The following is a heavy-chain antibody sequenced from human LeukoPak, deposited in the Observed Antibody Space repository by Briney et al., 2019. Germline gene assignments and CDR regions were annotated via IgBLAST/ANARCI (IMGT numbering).Heavy chain of an antibody. CDR1: GFTFSGSG. CDR3: AKDPHLGYCSSTSCYGVAFHI. J-gene: IGHJ3*02. V-gene: IGHV3-30*02. CDR2: IRYDGSDK. Sequence: PGGSLRLSCAASGFTFSGSGMHWVRQAPGKGPEWVAFIRYDGSDKYYADSVKGRFTISRDNSKNTLYLQMNSQRAEDTAVYYCAKDPHLGYCSSTSCYGVAFHIWGQGTMVTVSS. D-gene: IGHD2-2*01.